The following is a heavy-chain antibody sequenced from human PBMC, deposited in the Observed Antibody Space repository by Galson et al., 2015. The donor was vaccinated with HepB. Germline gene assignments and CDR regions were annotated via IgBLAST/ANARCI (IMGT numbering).Heavy chain of an antibody. CDR2: IKSDGSGT. D-gene: IGHD2/OR15-2a*01. CDR1: GFTFSTYW. Sequence: SLRLSCAASGFTFSTYWMNWVRQAPGKGPVWVSRIKSDGSGTIYADSVEGRFTISRDNAKNILYLQMNSLRVEDTALYYCARENFYTLDVWGQGATVTVSS. V-gene: IGHV3-74*01. J-gene: IGHJ6*02. CDR3: ARENFYTLDV.